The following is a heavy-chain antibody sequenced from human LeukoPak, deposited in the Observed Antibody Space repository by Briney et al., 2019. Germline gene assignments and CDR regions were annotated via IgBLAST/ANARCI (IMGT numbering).Heavy chain of an antibody. CDR1: GYTLTELS. Sequence: AASVKVSCKVSGYTLTELSMHWVRQAPGKGLEWMGGFDPEDGETIYAQKFQGRVTMTEDTSTDTAYMELSSLRSEDTAVYYCAIRREGGDFVSYFDYWGQGTLVTVSS. CDR2: FDPEDGET. D-gene: IGHD2-21*01. J-gene: IGHJ4*02. V-gene: IGHV1-24*01. CDR3: AIRREGGDFVSYFDY.